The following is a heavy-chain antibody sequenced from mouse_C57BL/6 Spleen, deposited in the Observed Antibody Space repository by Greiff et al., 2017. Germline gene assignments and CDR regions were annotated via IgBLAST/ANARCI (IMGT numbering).Heavy chain of an antibody. CDR3: ARQGQLRLTWFAY. V-gene: IGHV5-9*01. Sequence: EVQRVESGGGLVKPGGSLKLSCAASGFTFSSYTMSWVRQTPEKRLEWVATISGGGGNTYYPDSVKGRFTISRDNAKNTLYLQMSSLRSEDTALYYCARQGQLRLTWFAYWGQGTLVTVSA. J-gene: IGHJ3*01. CDR2: ISGGGGNT. D-gene: IGHD3-2*02. CDR1: GFTFSSYT.